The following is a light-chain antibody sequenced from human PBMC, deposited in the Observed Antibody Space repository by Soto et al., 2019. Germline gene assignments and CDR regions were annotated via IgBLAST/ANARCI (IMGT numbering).Light chain of an antibody. J-gene: IGKJ1*01. V-gene: IGKV1-5*03. CDR2: KAS. CDR3: QHYNSYSEA. CDR1: QTISSW. Sequence: DIQITKPPSTLSGSVGDRVTITCRASQTISSWLAWYQQKPGKAPKLLIYKASTLKSGVPSRFSGSGSGTEFTLTISSLQPDDFATYYCQHYNSYSEAFGQGTKVDIK.